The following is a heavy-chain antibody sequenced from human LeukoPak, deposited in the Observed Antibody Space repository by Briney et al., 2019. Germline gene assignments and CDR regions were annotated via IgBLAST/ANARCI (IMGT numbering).Heavy chain of an antibody. V-gene: IGHV3-30*02. CDR2: IRYDGSNK. CDR3: AKVGDDSSGYGYYYYMDV. J-gene: IGHJ6*03. Sequence: PGGSLRLSCAASGFTFSSYGMHWVRQAPGKRLEWVAFIRYDGSNKYYADSVKGRFTISRDNSKNTLYLQMNSLRAEDTAVYYCAKVGDDSSGYGYYYYMDVWGKGTTVTVSS. CDR1: GFTFSSYG. D-gene: IGHD3-22*01.